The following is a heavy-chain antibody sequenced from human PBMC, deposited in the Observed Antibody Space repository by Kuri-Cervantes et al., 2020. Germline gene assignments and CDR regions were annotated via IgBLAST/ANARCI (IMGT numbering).Heavy chain of an antibody. J-gene: IGHJ6*02. Sequence: GESLKISCAASGFTFSNYAMAWVRQAPGKGLEWVSTIRGTGTSTYYADSVKGRFTISRDNSKNTLYLQMNSLRDEDTAVYYCARDIFGTYYYGMDVWGQGTTVTVSS. CDR3: ARDIFGTYYYGMDV. CDR2: IRGTGTST. V-gene: IGHV3-23*01. D-gene: IGHD3-3*01. CDR1: GFTFSNYA.